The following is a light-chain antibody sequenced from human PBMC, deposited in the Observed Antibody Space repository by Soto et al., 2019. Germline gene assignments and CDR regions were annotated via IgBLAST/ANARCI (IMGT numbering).Light chain of an antibody. V-gene: IGKV1-33*01. Sequence: DIQMTQSPSSLSASVGDRVTITCQASQDISNFLHWYQQKPGKAPKLLIYDASNLETGVPSRFSGSGSGTYFSFTISSLQPEDFATYYCHQYDDLPFTFGPGTTVYLK. CDR2: DAS. CDR1: QDISNF. J-gene: IGKJ3*01. CDR3: HQYDDLPFT.